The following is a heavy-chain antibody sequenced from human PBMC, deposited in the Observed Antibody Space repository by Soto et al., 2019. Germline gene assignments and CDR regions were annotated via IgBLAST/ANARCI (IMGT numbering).Heavy chain of an antibody. CDR1: GGTFSSYA. CDR3: AIPATWIQLWLPAS. J-gene: IGHJ5*02. V-gene: IGHV1-69*06. Sequence: GASLKVSCKASGGTFSSYAISWVRQAPGQGLEWMGGIIPIFGTENYAQKFQRRVTITADKATSTAYMELSSLRSEDTAVHYCAIPATWIQLWLPASWGQGTLVTVSS. CDR2: IIPIFGTE. D-gene: IGHD5-18*01.